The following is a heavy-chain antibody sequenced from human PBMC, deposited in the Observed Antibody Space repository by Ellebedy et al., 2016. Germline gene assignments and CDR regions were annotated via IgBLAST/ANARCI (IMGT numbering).Heavy chain of an antibody. CDR1: GFTFNSHA. J-gene: IGHJ4*02. Sequence: GGSLRLSXAASGFTFNSHAMHWVRQAPGKGLEWVAVISYDATNKYYADSVKGRFTISRDNSKNTVYLQINSLRVEDTAVYYCVGGYCGRTSCYGDDYWGQGTLVSVSS. V-gene: IGHV3-30-3*01. CDR2: ISYDATNK. CDR3: VGGYCGRTSCYGDDY. D-gene: IGHD2-2*01.